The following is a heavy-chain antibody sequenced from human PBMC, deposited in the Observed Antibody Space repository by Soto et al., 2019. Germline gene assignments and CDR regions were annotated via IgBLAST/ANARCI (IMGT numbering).Heavy chain of an antibody. CDR3: AKETYYYYGMDV. J-gene: IGHJ6*02. CDR2: ISTSGSST. V-gene: IGHV3-23*01. CDR1: GFTLSSYA. Sequence: EVQLLESGGGLVQPGGSLRLSCAASGFTLSSYAMIWVRQAPGKGLEWVSAISTSGSSTYHADSVKGRFTISRDNSKNTLYLHMNSLRAEDTAVYYCAKETYYYYGMDVWGQGTTVTVSS.